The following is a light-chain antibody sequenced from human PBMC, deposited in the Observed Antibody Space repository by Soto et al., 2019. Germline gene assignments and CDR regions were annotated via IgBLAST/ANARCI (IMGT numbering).Light chain of an antibody. CDR1: QSVSSSY. V-gene: IGKV3-20*01. J-gene: IGKJ1*01. CDR3: QQTLSFPPT. CDR2: GAS. Sequence: EVVLTQSPGTLSLSPGERATLSCRASQSVSSSYLAWYQQKPGQSPRLLIYGASNRASGISDRFSGSGSGTDFTLTISSLQPEDFATYYCQQTLSFPPTFGQGTKVDI.